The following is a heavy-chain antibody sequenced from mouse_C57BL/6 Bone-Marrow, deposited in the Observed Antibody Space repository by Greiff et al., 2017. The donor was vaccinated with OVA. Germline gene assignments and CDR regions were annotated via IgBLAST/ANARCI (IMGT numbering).Heavy chain of an antibody. CDR2: IDPETGGT. V-gene: IGHV1-15*01. CDR3: TRLFITTEDWYFDV. CDR1: GYTFTDYE. J-gene: IGHJ1*03. Sequence: SGAELVRPGASVTLSCKASGYTFTDYEMHWVKQTPVHGLEWIGAIDPETGGTAYNQKFKGKAILTADKSSSTAYMELRSLTSEDSAVYYCTRLFITTEDWYFDVWGTGTTVTVSS. D-gene: IGHD1-1*01.